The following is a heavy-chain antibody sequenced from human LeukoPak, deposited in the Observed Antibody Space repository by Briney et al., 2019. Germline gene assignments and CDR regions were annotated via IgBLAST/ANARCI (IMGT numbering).Heavy chain of an antibody. J-gene: IGHJ4*02. D-gene: IGHD2-8*01. CDR1: GGTFSSYA. V-gene: IGHV1-69*13. Sequence: GASVKVSCKASGGTFSSYAVSWVRQAPGQGLEWMGGIIPIFGIANYAQKFQGRVTITADVSTGATYMELSSLRSEDTAVYYCARDYVDDIPMIKDYWGQGTLVTVSS. CDR2: IIPIFGIA. CDR3: ARDYVDDIPMIKDY.